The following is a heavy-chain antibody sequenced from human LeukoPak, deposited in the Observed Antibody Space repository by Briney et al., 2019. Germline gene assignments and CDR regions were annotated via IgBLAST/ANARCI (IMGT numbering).Heavy chain of an antibody. D-gene: IGHD3-16*01. J-gene: IGHJ4*02. V-gene: IGHV3-48*04. CDR3: ARDRRGGAFDY. Sequence: PGGSLRLSCAASGFTFSSYDMNWVRQAPGKGLEWLSYINTGGTNIYYADSVKGRFTVSRDNAKNSLYLQINSLRAEDTAVYSCARDRRGGAFDYWGQGTLVTVSS. CDR2: INTGGTNI. CDR1: GFTFSSYD.